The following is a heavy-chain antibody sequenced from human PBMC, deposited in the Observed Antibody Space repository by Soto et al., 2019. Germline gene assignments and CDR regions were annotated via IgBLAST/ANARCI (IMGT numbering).Heavy chain of an antibody. Sequence: SVKVSCKASGGSFGSYAISWVRQAPVQGLEWMGGIIPIFGTANYAQKFQGRVTITADESMSTAYMELSSLRSEDTAVYYCARVQNVDKAPVVYYYYYYGMDVWGQGTTVT. CDR2: IIPIFGTA. V-gene: IGHV1-69*13. J-gene: IGHJ6*02. CDR1: GGSFGSYA. D-gene: IGHD5-18*01. CDR3: ARVQNVDKAPVVYYYYYYGMDV.